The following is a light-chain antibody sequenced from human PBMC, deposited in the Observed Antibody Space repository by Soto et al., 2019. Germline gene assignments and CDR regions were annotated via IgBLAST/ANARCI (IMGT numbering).Light chain of an antibody. Sequence: EIVLTQSPATLSLSPGERATLSCRASQSVSSYLAWYQQKPGQAPRLLIYDASNRATGIPARFSGSGSGTDITLTISSLEPEDFAVYYCQQRSSWPTFGQGTKVEIK. CDR1: QSVSSY. CDR3: QQRSSWPT. J-gene: IGKJ1*01. V-gene: IGKV3-11*01. CDR2: DAS.